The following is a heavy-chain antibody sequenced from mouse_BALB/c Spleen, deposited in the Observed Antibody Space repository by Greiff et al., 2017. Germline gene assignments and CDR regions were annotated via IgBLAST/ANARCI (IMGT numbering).Heavy chain of an antibody. CDR3: ARGPYYYGSPYAMDY. Sequence: LVKTGASVKISCKASGYSFTGYYMHWVKQSHGKSLEWIGYISCYNGATSYNQKFKGKATFTVDTSSSTAYMQFNSLTSEDSAVYYCARGPYYYGSPYAMDYWGQGTSVTVSA. CDR2: ISCYNGAT. CDR1: GYSFTGYY. V-gene: IGHV1S34*01. D-gene: IGHD1-1*01. J-gene: IGHJ4*01.